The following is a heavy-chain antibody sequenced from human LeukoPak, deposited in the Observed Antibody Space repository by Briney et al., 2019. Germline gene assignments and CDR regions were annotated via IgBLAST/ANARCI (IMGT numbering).Heavy chain of an antibody. V-gene: IGHV3-48*01. CDR2: ISSSSSTI. CDR1: GFTFSSYS. J-gene: IGHJ3*02. CDR3: AKGESRVNGRSAFDI. D-gene: IGHD2-15*01. Sequence: PGGSLRLSCAASGFTFSSYSMNWVRQAPGKGLEWVSYISSSSSTIYYADSVKGRFTISRDNSKNTLYLQMNSLRAEDTAVYYCAKGESRVNGRSAFDIWGQGTMVTVSS.